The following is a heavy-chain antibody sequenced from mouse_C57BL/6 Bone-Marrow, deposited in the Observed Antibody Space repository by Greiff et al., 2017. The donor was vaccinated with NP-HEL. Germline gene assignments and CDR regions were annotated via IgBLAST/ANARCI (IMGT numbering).Heavy chain of an antibody. V-gene: IGHV14-4*01. Sequence: VQLQQSGAELVRPGASVKLSCTASGFNIKDDYMHWVKQRPEQGLEWIGWIDPENGDTEYASKFQGKATITADTSSNTAYLQLSSLTSEDTAVCYSTTANWEGYDNGGRGTTITVTS. CDR2: IDPENGDT. CDR1: GFNIKDDY. D-gene: IGHD4-1*01. CDR3: TTANWEGYDN. J-gene: IGHJ2*01.